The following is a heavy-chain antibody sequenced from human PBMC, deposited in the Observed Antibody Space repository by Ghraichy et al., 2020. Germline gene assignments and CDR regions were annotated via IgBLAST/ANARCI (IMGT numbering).Heavy chain of an antibody. J-gene: IGHJ5*02. CDR1: GFTFSSYG. Sequence: GESLNISCAASGFTFSSYGMHWVRQAPGKGLEWVAVISYDGSNKYYADSVKGRFTISRDNSKNTLYLQMNSLRAEDTAVYYCAKDWGITMIVPRFDPWGQGTLVTVSS. CDR3: AKDWGITMIVPRFDP. D-gene: IGHD3-22*01. CDR2: ISYDGSNK. V-gene: IGHV3-30*18.